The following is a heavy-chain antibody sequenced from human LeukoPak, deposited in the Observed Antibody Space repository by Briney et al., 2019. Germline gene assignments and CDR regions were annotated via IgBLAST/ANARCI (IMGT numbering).Heavy chain of an antibody. CDR1: RFTFDDYA. CDR3: AKVVSSLPTD. CDR2: ISWDGGST. J-gene: IGHJ4*02. V-gene: IGHV3-43D*03. D-gene: IGHD6-13*01. Sequence: GGSLRLSCAASRFTFDDYAMHWVRQAPGKGLEWVSLISWDGGSTYYTDSVKGRFTISRDNSKNSLYLQMNSLRAEDTAVYYCAKVVSSLPTDWGQGTLVTVSS.